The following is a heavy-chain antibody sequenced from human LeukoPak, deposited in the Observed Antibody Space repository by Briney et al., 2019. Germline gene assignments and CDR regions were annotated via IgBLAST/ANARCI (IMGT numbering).Heavy chain of an antibody. CDR3: AKDPDYYDSSGYHRGGAFDI. D-gene: IGHD3-22*01. J-gene: IGHJ3*02. CDR1: GFTFSSYA. Sequence: GGSLRLPCAASGFTFSSYAMSWVRQAPGKGLEWVSAISGSGGNTYYADSVMGRFTISRDNSKNTLYLQMNSLRAEDTAVYYCAKDPDYYDSSGYHRGGAFDIWGQGTMVTVSS. CDR2: ISGSGGNT. V-gene: IGHV3-23*01.